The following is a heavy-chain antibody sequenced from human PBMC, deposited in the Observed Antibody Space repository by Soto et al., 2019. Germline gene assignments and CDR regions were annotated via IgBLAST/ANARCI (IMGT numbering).Heavy chain of an antibody. CDR2: IWYDGSNK. V-gene: IGHV3-33*01. D-gene: IGHD5-18*01. CDR1: GFTFSSYG. J-gene: IGHJ4*02. Sequence: PGGSLRLSCAASGFTFSSYGMHWVRQAPGKGLEWVAVIWYDGSNKYYADSVKGRFTISRDNSKNTLYLQMNSLRAEDTAVYYCARDRRQEWIQLFPTHHFDYWGQGTLVTGS. CDR3: ARDRRQEWIQLFPTHHFDY.